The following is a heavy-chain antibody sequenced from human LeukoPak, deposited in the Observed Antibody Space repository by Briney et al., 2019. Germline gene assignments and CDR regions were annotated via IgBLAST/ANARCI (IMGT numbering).Heavy chain of an antibody. V-gene: IGHV4-59*12. CDR1: GGSISSYY. D-gene: IGHD6-13*01. CDR3: ARDPAATCQTTPYSSSRYSKEDNWFDP. J-gene: IGHJ5*02. Sequence: SETLSLTCTVSGGSISSYYWSWIRQAPGKGLEWIGYIYYSGSTTYNPSLKSRVTISVDTSKNQFSLKLSSVTAADAAVYYCARDPAATCQTTPYSSSRYSKEDNWFDPWGQGTLVTVSS. CDR2: IYYSGST.